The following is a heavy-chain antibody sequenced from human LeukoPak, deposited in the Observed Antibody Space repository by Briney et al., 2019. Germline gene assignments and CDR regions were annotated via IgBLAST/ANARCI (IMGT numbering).Heavy chain of an antibody. CDR1: GFTLNEHA. J-gene: IGHJ4*02. V-gene: IGHV3-23*01. D-gene: IGHD2-15*01. Sequence: QPGGSLRLSCAVSGFTLNEHAWSWVRQAPGEGLEWVSGIIDVGDTYYADSVKGRFTIFRDSFKNTLYLQMNSLRAEDTATYYCAKDYCRGGNCPLPFFDSWGQGTLVTVSS. CDR3: AKDYCRGGNCPLPFFDS. CDR2: IIDVGDT.